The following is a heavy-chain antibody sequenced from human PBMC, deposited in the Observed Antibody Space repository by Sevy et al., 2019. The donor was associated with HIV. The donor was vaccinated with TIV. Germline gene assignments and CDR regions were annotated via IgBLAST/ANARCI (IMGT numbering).Heavy chain of an antibody. D-gene: IGHD1-7*01. CDR2: ISYDGSDK. V-gene: IGHV3-30*18. J-gene: IGHJ4*02. Sequence: GGSLRLSCAASGFTFSGYGMHWVRQAPGKGLEWVAVISYDGSDKYYADSVKGRFPISRDNSKNTLYLQMNSLRAEDTAVYNCAKDRTGTTYLFDYWGQGTLVTVSS. CDR3: AKDRTGTTYLFDY. CDR1: GFTFSGYG.